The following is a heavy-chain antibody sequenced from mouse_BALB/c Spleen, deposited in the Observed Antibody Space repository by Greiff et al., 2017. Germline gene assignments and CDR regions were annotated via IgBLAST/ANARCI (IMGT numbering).Heavy chain of an antibody. V-gene: IGHV1-14*01. CDR2: INPYNDGT. CDR3: TRSYYYGSSLYAMDY. Sequence: EVKLMESGPELVKPGASVKMSCKASGYTFTSYVMHWVKQKPGQGLEWIGYINPYNDGTKYNEKFKGKATLTSDKSSSTAYMELSSLTSEDSAVYYCTRSYYYGSSLYAMDYWGQGTSVTVSS. CDR1: GYTFTSYV. D-gene: IGHD1-1*01. J-gene: IGHJ4*01.